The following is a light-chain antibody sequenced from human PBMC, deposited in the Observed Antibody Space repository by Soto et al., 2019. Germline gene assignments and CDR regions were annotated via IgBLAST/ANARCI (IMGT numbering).Light chain of an antibody. V-gene: IGLV2-14*01. CDR2: DVS. J-gene: IGLJ1*01. CDR1: SSDVGGYNY. Sequence: QSVLTQPASVSGSPGRSTTISCTGTSSDVGGYNYVSWYQQHPGKAPKFMIYDVSNRPSGVSNRFSGSKSGNTASLTISGLQAEDEADYYCCSYTTSNTRQIVFGTGTKVTVL. CDR3: CSYTTSNTRQIV.